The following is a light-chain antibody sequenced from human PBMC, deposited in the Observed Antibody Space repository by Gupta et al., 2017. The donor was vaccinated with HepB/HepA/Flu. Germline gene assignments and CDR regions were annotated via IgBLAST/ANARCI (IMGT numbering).Light chain of an antibody. CDR3: CSFGGNNAYI. CDR2: VVT. CDR1: SGDIGSFNY. V-gene: IGLV2-8*01. J-gene: IGLJ1*01. Sequence: QSALTQPPSASGSPGQSVTISCTGTSGDIGSFNYVSWYQQHPGKVPKLILYVVTQRPSGVPDRFSGTKSGNTASLTVSGLQPEDEGDYYCCSFGGNNAYIFGTGTKVTVL.